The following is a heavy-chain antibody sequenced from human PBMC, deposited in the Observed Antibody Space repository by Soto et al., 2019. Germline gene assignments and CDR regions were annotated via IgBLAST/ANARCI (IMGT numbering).Heavy chain of an antibody. CDR3: ARRSIAVAGRLGY. D-gene: IGHD6-19*01. CDR1: GFTFSSYA. Sequence: QVQLVESGGGVVQPGRSLRLSCAASGFTFSSYAMHWVRQAPGKGLEWVAVISYDGSNKYYADSVKGRFTISRDNSKNTRYLQMNSLRAEDTAVYYCARRSIAVAGRLGYWGQGTLVTVSS. V-gene: IGHV3-30-3*01. CDR2: ISYDGSNK. J-gene: IGHJ4*02.